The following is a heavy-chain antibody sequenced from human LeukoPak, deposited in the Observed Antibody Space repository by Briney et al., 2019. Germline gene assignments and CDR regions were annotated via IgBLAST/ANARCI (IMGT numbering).Heavy chain of an antibody. CDR3: AREGTDDYGDYKRPGAFDI. J-gene: IGHJ3*02. CDR1: GFTFSSYA. Sequence: PGGSLRLSCAASGFTFSSYAMSWVRQAPGKGLEWVSAISGSGGSTYYADSVKGRFTISRDNSKNTLYLQMNSLRAEDTAVYYCAREGTDDYGDYKRPGAFDIWGQGTMVTVSS. CDR2: ISGSGGST. V-gene: IGHV3-23*01. D-gene: IGHD4-17*01.